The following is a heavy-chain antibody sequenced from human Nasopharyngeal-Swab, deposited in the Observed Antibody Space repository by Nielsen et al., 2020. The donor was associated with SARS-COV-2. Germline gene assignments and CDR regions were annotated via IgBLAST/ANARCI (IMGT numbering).Heavy chain of an antibody. Sequence: SETLSLTCAVYGGSFSGYYWSWIRQPPGKGLEWIGEINHSGSTNYNPSLKSRVTISVDTSKNQFSLKLSSVTAADTAVYYCARGVRLTRITMVRGPIESVYGMDVWGQGTTVIVSS. CDR2: INHSGST. D-gene: IGHD3-10*01. CDR1: GGSFSGYY. V-gene: IGHV4-34*01. CDR3: ARGVRLTRITMVRGPIESVYGMDV. J-gene: IGHJ6*02.